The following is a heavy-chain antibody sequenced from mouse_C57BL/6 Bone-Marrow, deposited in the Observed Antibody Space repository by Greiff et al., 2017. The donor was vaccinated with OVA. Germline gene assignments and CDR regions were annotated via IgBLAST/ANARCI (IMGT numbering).Heavy chain of an antibody. CDR2: IWSDGST. V-gene: IGHV2-6-1*01. J-gene: IGHJ4*01. Sequence: QVQLQQSGPGLVAPSQSLSITCTVSGFSLTSYGVHWVRQPPGKGLEWLVVIWSDGSTTYNSALKSRLSISKDNSKSQVFLKMNSLQTDDTAMYYCARHGGEPYYAMDYWGQGTSVTVSS. CDR1: GFSLTSYG. CDR3: ARHGGEPYYAMDY.